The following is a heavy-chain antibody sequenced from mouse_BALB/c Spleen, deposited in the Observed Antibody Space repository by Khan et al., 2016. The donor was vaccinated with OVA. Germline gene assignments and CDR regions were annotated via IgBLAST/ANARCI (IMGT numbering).Heavy chain of an antibody. V-gene: IGHV3-2*02. CDR3: ARSLYYGYSYALDY. CDR1: GYSITSNFA. D-gene: IGHD2-2*01. CDR2: ISFSGYT. J-gene: IGHJ4*01. Sequence: EVKLLESGPGLVKPSQSLSLTCTVTGYSITSNFAWNWIRQFPGNKLEWMGYISFSGYTNYSPSLKSRISITRDTSNNQFFLQLHSVTTDDTATYYSARSLYYGYSYALDYWGQGTSVTVSS.